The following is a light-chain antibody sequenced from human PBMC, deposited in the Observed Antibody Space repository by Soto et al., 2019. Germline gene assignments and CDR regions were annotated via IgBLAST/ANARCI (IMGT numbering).Light chain of an antibody. V-gene: IGKV1-27*01. CDR3: QKYNSALYT. Sequence: DIQMTQSPSSLSASVGDRVTITCRASQGISNYLAWYQQKPVKVPKLLIYAASTLQSGVPSRFSGIGSGTDFTLTISSLQPEDVATYYCQKYNSALYTFGQGTKLEIK. CDR1: QGISNY. CDR2: AAS. J-gene: IGKJ2*01.